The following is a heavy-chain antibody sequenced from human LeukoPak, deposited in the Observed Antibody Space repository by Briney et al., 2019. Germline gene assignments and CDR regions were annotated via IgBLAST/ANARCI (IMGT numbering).Heavy chain of an antibody. Sequence: ASVKVSCKASGGTFSIYAMNWVRQAPGQGLEWMGRISPIFGPPTYAQEFHGRITIITDQSTNMAYMELSSLRSEDPAVYYCAREVQPHCSTTSCSGNYWGQGTLVTVSS. CDR3: AREVQPHCSTTSCSGNY. V-gene: IGHV1-69*05. J-gene: IGHJ4*02. D-gene: IGHD2-2*01. CDR1: GGTFSIYA. CDR2: ISPIFGPP.